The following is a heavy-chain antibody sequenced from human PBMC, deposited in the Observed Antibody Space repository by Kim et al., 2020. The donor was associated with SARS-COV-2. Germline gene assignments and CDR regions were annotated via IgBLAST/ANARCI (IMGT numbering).Heavy chain of an antibody. J-gene: IGHJ4*02. CDR3: ARVRFRPTIFGVVTRLFDY. CDR1: GGSISSGDYY. CDR2: IYYSGST. Sequence: SETLSLTCTVSGGSISSGDYYWSWIRQPQGKGLEWIGDIYYSGSTSYNPSRKSRVTISVAPSTPQFSLKLSSVPAADTAVYYCARVRFRPTIFGVVTRLFDYWGQGALVTVSS. V-gene: IGHV4-30-4*01. D-gene: IGHD3-3*01.